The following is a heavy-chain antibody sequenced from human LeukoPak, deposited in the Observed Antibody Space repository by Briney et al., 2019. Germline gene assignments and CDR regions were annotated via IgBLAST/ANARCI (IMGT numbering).Heavy chain of an antibody. CDR3: AREITMVRGVIIKYYYYYMDV. CDR1: GGSISSGSYY. D-gene: IGHD3-10*01. Sequence: SETLSLTCTVSGGSISSGSYYWSWIRQPAGKGLEWIGRIYTSGSTNYNPSLKSRVTTSVDTSKNQFSLKLSSVTAADTAVYYCAREITMVRGVIIKYYYYYMDVWGKGTTVTVSS. CDR2: IYTSGST. J-gene: IGHJ6*03. V-gene: IGHV4-61*02.